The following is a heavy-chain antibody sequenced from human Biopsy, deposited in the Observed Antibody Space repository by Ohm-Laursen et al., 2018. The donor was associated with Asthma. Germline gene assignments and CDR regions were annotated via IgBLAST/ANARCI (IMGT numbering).Heavy chain of an antibody. CDR1: GYTFSSAG. CDR2: ISVYNGNT. D-gene: IGHD3-10*01. CDR3: ARAVDYSHYYGIDV. V-gene: IGHV1-18*01. J-gene: IGHJ6*02. Sequence: EASVKVSCKPSGYTFSSAGITWVRQAPGQGLEWMGWISVYNGNTKVAQKLQDRVTMITDTSTSTAYMELRSLRSDNTAVYFCARAVDYSHYYGIDVWGQGTTVTVS.